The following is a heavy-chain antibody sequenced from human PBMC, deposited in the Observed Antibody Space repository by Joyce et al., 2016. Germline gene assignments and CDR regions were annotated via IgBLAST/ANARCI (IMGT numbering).Heavy chain of an antibody. CDR2: IGGRGGST. D-gene: IGHD3-16*01. J-gene: IGHJ3*02. Sequence: LVQSGGSLRLSCAASGFTFRSYAMSWVRQAPGKGLEWVSGIGGRGGSTYHADSVKGRFTISRDNSKNTLYLQMNSLRAEDTAVYYCAKGWGTSFDAFDIWGQGTMVTVSS. CDR3: AKGWGTSFDAFDI. V-gene: IGHV3-23*01. CDR1: GFTFRSYA.